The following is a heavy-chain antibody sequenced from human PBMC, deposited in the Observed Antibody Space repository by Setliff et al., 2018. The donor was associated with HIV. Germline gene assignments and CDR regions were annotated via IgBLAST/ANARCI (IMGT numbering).Heavy chain of an antibody. CDR3: ARDLTSNSNCFDP. V-gene: IGHV4-31*03. D-gene: IGHD4-4*01. J-gene: IGHJ5*02. CDR1: GGSIISGGYY. Sequence: SETLSLTCSMSGGSIISGGYYWSWIRQHPEKGLEWIGYIYFTGKTYYNPSLKSRVSISVDTSKDQFSLNLKSVTAADTATYYCARDLTSNSNCFDPWRQGISVTVSS. CDR2: IYFTGKT.